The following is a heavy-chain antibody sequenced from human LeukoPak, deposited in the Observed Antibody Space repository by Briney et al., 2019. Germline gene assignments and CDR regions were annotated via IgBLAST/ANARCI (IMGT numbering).Heavy chain of an antibody. CDR1: VGTFSSYA. CDR2: IIPIFGTA. CDR3: ARGGITIIVVVITPDAFDI. J-gene: IGHJ3*02. D-gene: IGHD3-22*01. V-gene: IGHV1-69*13. Sequence: ASVKVSCKASVGTFSSYAISWGRQAPGQGLEWMGGIIPIFGTANYAQKFQGRVTITADESTSTAYMELSSLRSEDTAVYYCARGGITIIVVVITPDAFDIWGQGTMVTVSS.